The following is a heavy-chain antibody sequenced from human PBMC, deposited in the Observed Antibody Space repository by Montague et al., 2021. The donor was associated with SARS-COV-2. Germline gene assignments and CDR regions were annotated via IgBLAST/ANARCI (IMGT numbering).Heavy chain of an antibody. CDR1: GGSFSGYY. Sequence: SETLSLTCAVYGGSFSGYYWSWSRQPPGKGLEWIGEINHSGSTNYNPSLKSRVTITVDTSKNQFSLKLSSVTAANTAVYYCASIRCITIFGVVITPYYYGMDVWGQGTTVTVSS. CDR3: ASIRCITIFGVVITPYYYGMDV. CDR2: INHSGST. V-gene: IGHV4-34*01. D-gene: IGHD3-3*01. J-gene: IGHJ6*02.